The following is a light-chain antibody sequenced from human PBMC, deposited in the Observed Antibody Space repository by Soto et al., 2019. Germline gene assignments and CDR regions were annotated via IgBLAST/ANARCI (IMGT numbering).Light chain of an antibody. Sequence: EIVLTQSPGTLSLSPGQRATLSCRASESISNFLAWYQQKPGQAPRLLIYNASNRTTGIPARFSGSGSGTDFTLTISSLEPEDFAVYYCQQRGDWPPITFGQGKRLEIK. CDR3: QQRGDWPPIT. CDR2: NAS. V-gene: IGKV3-11*01. CDR1: ESISNF. J-gene: IGKJ5*01.